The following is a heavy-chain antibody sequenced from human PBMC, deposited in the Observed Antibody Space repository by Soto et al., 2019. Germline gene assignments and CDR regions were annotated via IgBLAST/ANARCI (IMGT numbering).Heavy chain of an antibody. CDR1: GFTLQNYA. CDR3: AKGKSTGDIDWFDP. D-gene: IGHD3-10*01. V-gene: IGHV3-23*01. J-gene: IGHJ5*02. CDR2: LIGGHYGT. Sequence: SGGSLRLSCTASGFTLQNYAMAWVRQAPGKGLEWVSTLIGGHYGTAYSYSVKGRFTVSRDNSKNCPYLQMNSLGVEDTAMYFCAKGKSTGDIDWFDPWGQVSLVTVSS.